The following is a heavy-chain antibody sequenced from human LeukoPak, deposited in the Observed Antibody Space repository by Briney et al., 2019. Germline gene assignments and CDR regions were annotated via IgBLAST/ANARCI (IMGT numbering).Heavy chain of an antibody. CDR1: DGSISSYY. J-gene: IGHJ5*02. Sequence: PSETLSLTCKVSDGSISSYYWSWIRQPPGKGLEWIGYIYYSGSTNYNPSLKSRVTISVDTSKNQFSLKLASVTAADTAVYYCARGSFWFDPWGQGTLVTVSS. V-gene: IGHV4-59*01. CDR3: ARGSFWFDP. CDR2: IYYSGST.